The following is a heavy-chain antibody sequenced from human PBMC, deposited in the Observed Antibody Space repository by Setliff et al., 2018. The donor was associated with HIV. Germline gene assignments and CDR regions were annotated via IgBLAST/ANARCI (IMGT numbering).Heavy chain of an antibody. CDR1: GDTFTTYV. D-gene: IGHD3-22*01. V-gene: IGHV1-69*05. CDR3: AITSRGYSLQRGGAFDI. J-gene: IGHJ3*02. Sequence: SVKVSCKGSGDTFTTYVVSWVRQAPGQGLEWMGGRSPIFSTTNYAQKFQGRVTITTDESTSRAYMELSSLRSEDTAVYYCAITSRGYSLQRGGAFDIWGQGTLVTFSS. CDR2: RSPIFSTT.